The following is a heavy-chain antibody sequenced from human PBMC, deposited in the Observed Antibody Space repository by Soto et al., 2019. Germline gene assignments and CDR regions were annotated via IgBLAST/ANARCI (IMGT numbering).Heavy chain of an antibody. V-gene: IGHV4-59*01. Sequence: SETLSLTCTVSGGSISSYYWSWIRQPPGKGLEWIGYIYYSGSTNYNPSLRSRVTISVDTSKNQFSLKLSSVTAADTAVYYCARERTNCFDPWGQGTLVTVSS. J-gene: IGHJ5*02. CDR2: IYYSGST. CDR1: GGSISSYY. CDR3: ARERTNCFDP.